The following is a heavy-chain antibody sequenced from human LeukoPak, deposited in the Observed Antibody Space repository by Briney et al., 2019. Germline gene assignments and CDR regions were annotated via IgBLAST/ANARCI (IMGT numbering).Heavy chain of an antibody. D-gene: IGHD6-13*01. J-gene: IGHJ4*02. Sequence: SETLSLTCAVYGGSFSGYCWSWIRQPPGKGLEWIGEINHSGSTNYNPSLKSRVTISVDTSKSQFSLKLNSVTAADTAVYFCARGGIVTAGTKWLNYWGQGTLVTVSS. CDR3: ARGGIVTAGTKWLNY. V-gene: IGHV4-34*01. CDR1: GGSFSGYC. CDR2: INHSGST.